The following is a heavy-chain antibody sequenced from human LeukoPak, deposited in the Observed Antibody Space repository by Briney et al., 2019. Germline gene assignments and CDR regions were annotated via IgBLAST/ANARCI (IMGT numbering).Heavy chain of an antibody. CDR2: ISHSGSI. V-gene: IGHV4-34*01. D-gene: IGHD3-3*01. J-gene: IGHJ4*02. CDR3: ARDFTR. CDR1: GGSFSGYY. Sequence: SETLSLTCAVYGGSFSGYYWIWIRQPPGKGLEWIGEISHSGSINYNPSLKSRVITSVDTSKNQFSLKLSSVTAADTAVYYCARDFTRWGQGTLVTVSS.